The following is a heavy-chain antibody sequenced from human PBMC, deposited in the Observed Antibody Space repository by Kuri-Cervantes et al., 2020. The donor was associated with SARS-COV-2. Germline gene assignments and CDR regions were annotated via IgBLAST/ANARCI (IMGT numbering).Heavy chain of an antibody. Sequence: GGSLRLSCAASGVTFSSYGMHWVRQAPGKGLEWVAVISDDGSKKYYADSVKGRFTISGDNSKNTLYLQMNSLRAEDTAVYYCARDRDGYSSSWYGGYYYGMDVWGQGTTVTVSS. V-gene: IGHV3-30*03. CDR2: ISDDGSKK. CDR1: GVTFSSYG. CDR3: ARDRDGYSSSWYGGYYYGMDV. D-gene: IGHD6-13*01. J-gene: IGHJ6*02.